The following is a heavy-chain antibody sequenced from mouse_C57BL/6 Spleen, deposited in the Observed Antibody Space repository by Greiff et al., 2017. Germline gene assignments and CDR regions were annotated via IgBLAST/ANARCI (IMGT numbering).Heavy chain of an antibody. CDR1: GYTFTSYW. CDR3: AHGSSGLDY. Sequence: VQLQQSGAELVKPGASVKLSCKASGYTFTSYWMHGVKQRPGRGLEWIGRIEPNSGGTKYNEKFKSKAPLTVDKPSSTAYMQLSSLTSEDSAVYYCAHGSSGLDYWGQGTTLTVSS. V-gene: IGHV1-72*01. J-gene: IGHJ2*01. CDR2: IEPNSGGT. D-gene: IGHD3-2*02.